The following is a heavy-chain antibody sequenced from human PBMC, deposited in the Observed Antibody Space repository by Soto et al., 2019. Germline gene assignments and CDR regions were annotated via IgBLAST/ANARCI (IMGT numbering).Heavy chain of an antibody. CDR2: IRQDGSDK. Sequence: EVQLVESGGRLVEPGGSLRLSCAASGFTFSSYWMSWGRQAPGKGLEWLTKIRQDGSDKYYVDSVRGRFTISRDNAENSLYLQMASLRADDTAVYYCATETSFRCDHWGQGTLVTVSS. J-gene: IGHJ4*02. CDR1: GFTFSSYW. CDR3: ATETSFRCDH. D-gene: IGHD3-10*01. V-gene: IGHV3-7*05.